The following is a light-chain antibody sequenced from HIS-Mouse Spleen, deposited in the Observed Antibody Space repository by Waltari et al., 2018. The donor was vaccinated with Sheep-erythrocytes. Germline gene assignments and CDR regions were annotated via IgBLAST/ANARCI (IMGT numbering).Light chain of an antibody. CDR3: SSYAGSNNLV. CDR1: SSDVGGYNH. V-gene: IGLV2-8*01. J-gene: IGLJ2*01. CDR2: EVS. Sequence: QSALTQPPSASGSPGPSVTISCTGTSSDVGGYNHVPWYQQHPGKAPKLMIYEVSKRPSGVPDRFSGLQAEDEADYYCSSYAGSNNLVFGGGTKLTVL.